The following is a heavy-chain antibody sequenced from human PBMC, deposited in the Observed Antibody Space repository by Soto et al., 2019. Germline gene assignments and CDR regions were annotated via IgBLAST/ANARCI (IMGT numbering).Heavy chain of an antibody. D-gene: IGHD3-22*01. CDR1: GGTFSSYA. CDR3: ARGNGGSSGYYYGYYYYGMDV. J-gene: IGHJ6*02. V-gene: IGHV1-69*13. Sequence: SVTVSCKASGGTFSSYAISWVRQAPEQGLEWMGGIIPIFGTANYAQQFQGRVTITADESTSTAYMELSSLRSEDTAVYYWARGNGGSSGYYYGYYYYGMDVWGQGTTVTVTS. CDR2: IIPIFGTA.